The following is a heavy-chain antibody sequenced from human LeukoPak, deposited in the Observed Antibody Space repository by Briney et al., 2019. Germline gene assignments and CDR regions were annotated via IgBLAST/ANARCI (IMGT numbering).Heavy chain of an antibody. D-gene: IGHD4-17*01. Sequence: PGGSLRLSCAASGFTFSSYSMNWVRQAPGKGLEWVSSINSSSSYIYYADSVKGRFTISRDNAKNSLYLQMNSLRAEDTAVYYCAIDYGDYEGGPYGMDVWGQGTTVTVSS. CDR3: AIDYGDYEGGPYGMDV. CDR1: GFTFSSYS. CDR2: INSSSSYI. J-gene: IGHJ6*02. V-gene: IGHV3-21*01.